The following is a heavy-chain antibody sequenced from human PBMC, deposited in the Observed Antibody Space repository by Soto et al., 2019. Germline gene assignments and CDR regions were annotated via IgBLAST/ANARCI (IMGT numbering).Heavy chain of an antibody. J-gene: IGHJ3*02. D-gene: IGHD2-2*01. CDR3: ARERCSITSCSLGAFDI. CDR1: GYTFTGYY. CDR2: INPNSGDT. Sequence: ASVKVSCKASGYTFTGYYIHWVRQAPGQGLEWMGGINPNSGDTNYAQKFQGWATMTRDTSISTAYMELSRLRSDDTAVYYCARERCSITSCSLGAFDIWGQGTMVTVSS. V-gene: IGHV1-2*04.